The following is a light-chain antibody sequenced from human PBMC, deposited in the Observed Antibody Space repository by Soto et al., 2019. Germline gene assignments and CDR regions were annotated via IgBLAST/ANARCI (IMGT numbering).Light chain of an antibody. J-gene: IGKJ3*01. CDR1: QSVSSNN. CDR3: QQYGRSPFT. V-gene: IGKV3-20*01. Sequence: EIVLTQSPCTLSVSPGERATISCRASQSVSSNNLAWYQQRPGQAPRVVIYGASTRATGIPERFSGSGSGTDFTLTISSLEPEDFAVYYCQQYGRSPFTFGQGTKVDIK. CDR2: GAS.